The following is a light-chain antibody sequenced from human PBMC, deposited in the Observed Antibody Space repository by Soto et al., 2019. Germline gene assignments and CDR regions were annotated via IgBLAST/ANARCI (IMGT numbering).Light chain of an antibody. CDR2: DVS. CDR3: QQLYMGWT. CDR1: QSVRGS. J-gene: IGKJ1*01. V-gene: IGKV1-5*01. Sequence: DIQMTQSPSTLSASVGDRVTITCRASQSVRGSLAWYQQQPGKAPKLLIYDVSNLESGVPSRFSAFGSGTEYTLSIGSLQTDDFGTYYCQQLYMGWTFGQGTRVDIK.